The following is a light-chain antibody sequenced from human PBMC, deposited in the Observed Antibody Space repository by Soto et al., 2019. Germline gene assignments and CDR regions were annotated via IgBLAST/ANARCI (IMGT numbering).Light chain of an antibody. CDR2: AAS. Sequence: DIQLTQSPSFLSASVGDRVTITCRASQGITNYLAWYQQKPGKAPKLLIYAASSLQRGVPSTFSGSGFGTEFTLTISSLQPEDFATYCCQQFNSDPFTFGPGTTVDFK. J-gene: IGKJ3*01. CDR1: QGITNY. CDR3: QQFNSDPFT. V-gene: IGKV1-9*01.